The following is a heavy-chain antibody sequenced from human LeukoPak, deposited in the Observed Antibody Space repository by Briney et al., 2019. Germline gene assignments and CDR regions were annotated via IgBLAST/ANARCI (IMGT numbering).Heavy chain of an antibody. CDR3: ARRMEGYSSGWYFDY. CDR1: GYSFTSYW. Sequence: GESLKISCKGSGYSFTSYWIGWVRQMPGKGLEWMGIIYPGDSDTRYSPSFQGQVTISADKSISTAYLQWSSLKASDIAVYYCARRMEGYSSGWYFDYWGQGTLVTVSS. D-gene: IGHD6-19*01. J-gene: IGHJ4*02. CDR2: IYPGDSDT. V-gene: IGHV5-51*01.